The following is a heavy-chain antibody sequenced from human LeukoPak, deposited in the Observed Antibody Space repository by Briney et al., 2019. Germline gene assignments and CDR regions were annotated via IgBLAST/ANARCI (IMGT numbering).Heavy chain of an antibody. J-gene: IGHJ4*02. V-gene: IGHV4-39*01. Sequence: SETLSLTCTVSGGSISSSSYYWGWIRQPPGKGLEWIGSIYYSGSTYYNPSLKSRVTISVDTSKNQFSLKLSSVTAADTAVYYCARIRWLQYGGEYYFDYWGQGTLVTVSS. CDR1: GGSISSSSYY. CDR2: IYYSGST. D-gene: IGHD5-24*01. CDR3: ARIRWLQYGGEYYFDY.